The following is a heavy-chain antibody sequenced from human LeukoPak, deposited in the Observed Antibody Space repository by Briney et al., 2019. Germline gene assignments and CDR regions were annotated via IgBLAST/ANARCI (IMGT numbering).Heavy chain of an antibody. CDR1: GGSISSGGYS. D-gene: IGHD6-19*01. V-gene: IGHV4-31*03. CDR3: ARVKIAVAGTGFDY. CDR2: IYYSGST. Sequence: SQTLSLTCTVSGGSISSGGYSWSWIRQHPGKGLEWIGYIYYSGSTNYNPSLKSRVTMSVDTSKNQFSLKLSSVTAADTAVYYCARVKIAVAGTGFDYWGQGTLVTVSS. J-gene: IGHJ4*02.